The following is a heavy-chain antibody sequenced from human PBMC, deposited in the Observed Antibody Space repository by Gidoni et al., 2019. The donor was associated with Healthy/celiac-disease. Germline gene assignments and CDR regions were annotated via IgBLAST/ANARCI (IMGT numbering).Heavy chain of an antibody. CDR1: GGSISRYY. J-gene: IGHJ4*02. D-gene: IGHD3-22*01. Sequence: QVQLQESGPGLVKPSETLSLTCTVSGGSISRYYWSWIRQPPGKGLEWIGYIYYSGSTNYNPSLKSRVTISVDTSKNQFSLKLSSVTAADTAVYYCARVPDYYDSSGYYYFDYWGQGTLVTVSS. CDR3: ARVPDYYDSSGYYYFDY. V-gene: IGHV4-59*01. CDR2: IYYSGST.